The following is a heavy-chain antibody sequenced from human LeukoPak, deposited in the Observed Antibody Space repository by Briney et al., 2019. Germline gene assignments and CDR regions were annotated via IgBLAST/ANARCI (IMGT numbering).Heavy chain of an antibody. D-gene: IGHD4-23*01. J-gene: IGHJ6*03. CDR1: GFTFSSYS. CDR2: ISSSSSYI. V-gene: IGHV3-21*01. CDR3: ARDSSSSWAVVTQYYYYYMDV. Sequence: GGSLRLSCAASGFTFSSYSMNWVRQAPGKGLEWVSSISSSSSYIYYADSVKGRFTISRDNAKNSLYLQMNSLRAEDTAVYYCARDSSSSWAVVTQYYYYYMDVWGKGTTVTVSS.